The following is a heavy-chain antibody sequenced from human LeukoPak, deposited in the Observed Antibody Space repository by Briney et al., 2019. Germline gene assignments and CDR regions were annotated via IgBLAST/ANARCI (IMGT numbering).Heavy chain of an antibody. CDR1: GGSISSGDYY. Sequence: SETLSLTCTVSGGSISSGDYYWSWIRQPPGKGLEWIGEINHSGSTNYNPSLKSRVTISVDTSKNQFSLKLSSVTAADTAVYYCAMRVERSNTITHPSKLDYWGQGTLVTVSS. V-gene: IGHV4-34*01. CDR2: INHSGST. CDR3: AMRVERSNTITHPSKLDY. J-gene: IGHJ4*02. D-gene: IGHD3-3*01.